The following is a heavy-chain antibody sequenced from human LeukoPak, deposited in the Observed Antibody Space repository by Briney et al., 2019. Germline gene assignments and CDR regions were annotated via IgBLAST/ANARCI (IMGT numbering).Heavy chain of an antibody. J-gene: IGHJ4*02. Sequence: SETLSLTCTVSGGSISTYYWRWIRQPPGKGLEWIGYIYYSGSTNYNPSLKSRVTISVDTSKNQFSLKLSSVTAADTAVYYCARDSRSGWYSYWGQGTLVTVSS. CDR2: IYYSGST. D-gene: IGHD6-19*01. CDR3: ARDSRSGWYSY. CDR1: GGSISTYY. V-gene: IGHV4-59*01.